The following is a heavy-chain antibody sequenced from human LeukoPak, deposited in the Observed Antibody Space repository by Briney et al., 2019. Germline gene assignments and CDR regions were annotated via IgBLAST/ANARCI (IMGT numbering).Heavy chain of an antibody. Sequence: SVKVSCKASGFTFTSSAMQWVRQARGQRLEWIGWIVVGSGNTNYAQKFQERVTITRDMSTSTAYMELSSLRSEDTAVYYCAADGGSSSRYAFGIWGQGTMVTVSS. D-gene: IGHD6-13*01. CDR2: IVVGSGNT. CDR1: GFTFTSSA. V-gene: IGHV1-58*02. CDR3: AADGGSSSRYAFGI. J-gene: IGHJ3*02.